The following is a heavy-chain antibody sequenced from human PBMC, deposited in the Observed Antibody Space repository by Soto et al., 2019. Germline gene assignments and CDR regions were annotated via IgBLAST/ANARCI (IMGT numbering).Heavy chain of an antibody. J-gene: IGHJ4*02. CDR1: GYTLTELS. CDR2: FDPEDGET. CDR3: ATVLLQHAHYYDSEGPVDY. D-gene: IGHD3-22*01. V-gene: IGHV1-24*01. Sequence: ASVKVSCKVSGYTLTELSMHWVRQAPGKGLEWMGGFDPEDGETIYAQKFQGRVTMTEDTSTDTAYLELSSLRSEDTAVYYCATVLLQHAHYYDSEGPVDYWGQGTLVTVPS.